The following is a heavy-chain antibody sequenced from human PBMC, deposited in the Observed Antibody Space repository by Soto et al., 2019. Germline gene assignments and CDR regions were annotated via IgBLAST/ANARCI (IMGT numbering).Heavy chain of an antibody. CDR2: MNPGSGDT. J-gene: IGHJ5*02. Sequence: ASVKVSCKASGYTFTNNDVSWVRQATGPGLEWMGWMNPGSGDTGYAQKFQGRVTMTRDISIATAYMELNSLTSEDTAIYYCARMESFGSLNWFDPWGQGTLVTVSS. D-gene: IGHD5-18*01. CDR3: ARMESFGSLNWFDP. CDR1: GYTFTNND. V-gene: IGHV1-8*01.